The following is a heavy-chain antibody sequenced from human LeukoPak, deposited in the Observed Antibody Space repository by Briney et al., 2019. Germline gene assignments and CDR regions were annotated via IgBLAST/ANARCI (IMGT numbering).Heavy chain of an antibody. CDR1: GYTFTDYY. CDR2: INPSGGST. D-gene: IGHD1-1*01. CDR3: ANTVESYFDY. J-gene: IGHJ4*02. V-gene: IGHV1-46*01. Sequence: GASVKVSCKASGYTFTDYYMHWVRQAPGEGLEWMGIINPSGGSTTYAQKFQGRVTLTMDMSTSTVYMELSSLRSEDTAVYYCANTVESYFDYWGQGTLVTVSS.